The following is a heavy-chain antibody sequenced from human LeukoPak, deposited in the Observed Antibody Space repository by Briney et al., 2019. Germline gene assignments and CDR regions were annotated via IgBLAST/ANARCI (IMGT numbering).Heavy chain of an antibody. J-gene: IGHJ4*02. CDR3: ARDFGGSGSKGFAF. CDR1: GYSFTSFD. CDR2: INPSGGWP. Sequence: ASVRLSCKTSGYSFTSFDIHWVRQAPGQGLEWMAVINPSGGWPTYAQKFQGRVTLTRDTSTSTVYMDLTSLSSEDTAVYFCARDFGGSGSKGFAFWGQGTLVTVSS. D-gene: IGHD3-10*01. V-gene: IGHV1-46*01.